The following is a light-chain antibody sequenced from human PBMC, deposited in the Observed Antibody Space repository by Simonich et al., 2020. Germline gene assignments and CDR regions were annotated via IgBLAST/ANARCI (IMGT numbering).Light chain of an antibody. J-gene: IGLJ3*02. CDR1: SGHSSYA. CDR2: LNSDGSH. Sequence: QLVLTQSPSASASLGASVKLTCTLSSGHSSYAIACHQHQPEKGPRYLTKLNSDGSHSKGDGITARCSGSSSGAERYLTISSLQSEDEADYYCQTWGTGINWVFGGGTKLTVL. CDR3: QTWGTGINWV. V-gene: IGLV4-69*01.